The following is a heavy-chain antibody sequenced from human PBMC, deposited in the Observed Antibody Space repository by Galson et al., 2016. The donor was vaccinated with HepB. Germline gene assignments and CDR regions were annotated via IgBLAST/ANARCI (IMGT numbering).Heavy chain of an antibody. CDR3: ARGNIDFTMVMVVFTGASYYFDY. CDR1: GGSFSGHY. V-gene: IGHV4-34*01. Sequence: SETLSLTCAVYGGSFSGHYWSWIRQSPGKGLEWIGEIHESGTTNYNPSLKTRVTMSRDTSKNQGSLKLGSVTAADTAVYYCARGNIDFTMVMVVFTGASYYFDYWGRGVLVTVSS. CDR2: IHESGTT. D-gene: IGHD3-22*01. J-gene: IGHJ4*02.